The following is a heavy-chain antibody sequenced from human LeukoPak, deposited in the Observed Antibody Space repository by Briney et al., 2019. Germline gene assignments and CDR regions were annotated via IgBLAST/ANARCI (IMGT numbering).Heavy chain of an antibody. CDR3: ARGGHEWPLDY. V-gene: IGHV1-18*04. Sequence: ASVKVSCKASGYTFSSYHIHWVRQAPGQGLEWMGWISTYTDNTNYVQKLQGRVTMTTDTSTSTAYMDLRTLGSDDTAVYYCARGGHEWPLDYWGQGTLVTVSS. CDR2: ISTYTDNT. D-gene: IGHD3-3*01. CDR1: GYTFSSYH. J-gene: IGHJ4*02.